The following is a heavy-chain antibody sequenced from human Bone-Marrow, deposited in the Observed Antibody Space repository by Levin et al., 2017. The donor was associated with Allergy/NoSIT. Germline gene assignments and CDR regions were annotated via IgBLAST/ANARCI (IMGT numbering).Heavy chain of an antibody. CDR1: GGSISRGGYH. D-gene: IGHD2-2*03. CDR3: AREDGSTFDS. V-gene: IGHV4-31*03. J-gene: IGHJ4*02. Sequence: LSCIVSGGSISRGGYHWTWIRQHAGKGLEWIGYIYYSGSTYYNPSLKSRAMISVDTSKNQFSLKVSSATAADTAVYYCAREDGSTFDSWGQGTLVTVSS. CDR2: IYYSGST.